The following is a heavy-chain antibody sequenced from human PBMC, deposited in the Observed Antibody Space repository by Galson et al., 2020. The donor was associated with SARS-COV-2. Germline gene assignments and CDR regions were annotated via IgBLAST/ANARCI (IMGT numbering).Heavy chain of an antibody. D-gene: IGHD3-10*01. CDR3: TGVGPNYYGSVSYYEKRLMDV. Sequence: SETLSLTCTVSGGSMSSYHWSWIRQPPGKGLDWIGYIYYSGSTNYNPSLKSRVTISIDTSKNQFSLKLSSVTAADTAVYYCTGVGPNYYGSVSYYEKRLMDVWGLGTTVTVSS. CDR1: GGSMSSYH. V-gene: IGHV4-59*01. J-gene: IGHJ6*02. CDR2: IYYSGST.